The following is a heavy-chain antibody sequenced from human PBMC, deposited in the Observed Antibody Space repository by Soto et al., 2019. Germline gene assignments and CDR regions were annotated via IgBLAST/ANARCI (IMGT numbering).Heavy chain of an antibody. CDR3: AKRLGGSGHIVVMVAADAFDI. CDR2: ISGSGGST. D-gene: IGHD2-15*01. V-gene: IGHV3-23*01. Sequence: GGSLRLSCAASGFTFSSYAMSWVRQAPGKGLEWVSAISGSGGSTYYADSVKGRFTISRDNSKNTLYLQMNSLRAEDTAVYYCAKRLGGSGHIVVMVAADAFDIWGQGTMVTVSS. J-gene: IGHJ3*02. CDR1: GFTFSSYA.